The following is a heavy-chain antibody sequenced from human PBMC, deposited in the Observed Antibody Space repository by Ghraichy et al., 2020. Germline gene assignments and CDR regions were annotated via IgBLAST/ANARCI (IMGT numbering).Heavy chain of an antibody. V-gene: IGHV4-59*01. J-gene: IGHJ4*02. CDR2: IYYSGST. D-gene: IGHD3-22*01. Sequence: SETLSLTCTVSGGSISSYYWSWIRQPPGKGLEWIGYIYYSGSTNYNPSLKSRVTISVDTSKNQFSLKLSSVTAADTAVYYCARRSAFYDSSGYYYYYFDYWGQGTLVTVSS. CDR1: GGSISSYY. CDR3: ARRSAFYDSSGYYYYYFDY.